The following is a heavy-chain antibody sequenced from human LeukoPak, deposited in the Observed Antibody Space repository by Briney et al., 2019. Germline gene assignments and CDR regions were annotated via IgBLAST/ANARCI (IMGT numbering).Heavy chain of an antibody. Sequence: GGSLRLSCAASGFTFSSYSMNWVRQAPGKGLEWVSSISSSSSYIYYADSVKGRFTISRDNAKNSLYLQMNSLRAEDTAVYYCARGHYDILTGYSYWGQGTLVTVSS. CDR2: ISSSSSYI. CDR1: GFTFSSYS. V-gene: IGHV3-21*01. CDR3: ARGHYDILTGYSY. D-gene: IGHD3-9*01. J-gene: IGHJ4*02.